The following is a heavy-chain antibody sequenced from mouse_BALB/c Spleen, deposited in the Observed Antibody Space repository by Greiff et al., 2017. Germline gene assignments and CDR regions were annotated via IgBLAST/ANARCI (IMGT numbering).Heavy chain of an antibody. CDR1: GFAFSSYD. J-gene: IGHJ2*01. CDR3: ARDDGYYFDY. Sequence: EVKLMESGGGLVKPGGSLKLSCAASGFAFSSYDMSWVRQTPEKRLEWVAYISSGGGSTYYPDTVKGRFTISRDNAKNTLYLQMSSLKSEDTAMYYCARDDGYYFDYWGQGTTLTVSS. V-gene: IGHV5-12-1*01. D-gene: IGHD2-3*01. CDR2: ISSGGGST.